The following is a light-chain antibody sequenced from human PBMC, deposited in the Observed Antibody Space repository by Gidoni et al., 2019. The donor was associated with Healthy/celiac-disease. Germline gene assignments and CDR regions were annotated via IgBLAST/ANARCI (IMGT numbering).Light chain of an antibody. Sequence: QSALTQPPSASGTPGQRVTISCSGSSSNIGINYVYWYQQLPGTAPKLLIYRNNQRPSGVPDRFSGSKSGTSASLAISGLRSEDEAHYYCAAWDDSLSGWVFGGGTKLPVL. CDR2: RNN. CDR3: AAWDDSLSGWV. V-gene: IGLV1-47*01. CDR1: SSNIGINY. J-gene: IGLJ3*02.